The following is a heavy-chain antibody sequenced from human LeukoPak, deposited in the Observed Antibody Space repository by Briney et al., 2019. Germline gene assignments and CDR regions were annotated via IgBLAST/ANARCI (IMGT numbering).Heavy chain of an antibody. J-gene: IGHJ4*02. CDR1: GFIFSSYG. CDR3: AKVTAPGIDY. Sequence: AGGSLRLSCAASGFIFSSYGMHWVRQAPGKGLEWVSFIRSDGSIKYYADSVKGRFTISRDNSKNTLYLQMNSLRAEDTAVYYCAKVTAPGIDYWGQGTLVTVSS. CDR2: IRSDGSIK. V-gene: IGHV3-30*02. D-gene: IGHD1-14*01.